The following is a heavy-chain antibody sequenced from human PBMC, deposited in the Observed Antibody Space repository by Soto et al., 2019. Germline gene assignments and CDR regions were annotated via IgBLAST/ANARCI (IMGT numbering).Heavy chain of an antibody. CDR2: ISYDGSNK. CDR3: AKEDLGSSSWYYFDY. D-gene: IGHD6-13*01. Sequence: QVQLVESGGGVVQPGSSLRLSCAASGFTFSSYGMHWVRQAPGKGLEWVAVISYDGSNKYYADSVKGRFTISRDNSKNALYLQMSSLRAEDTAVSYCAKEDLGSSSWYYFDYWGQGTLFTVSS. V-gene: IGHV3-30*18. CDR1: GFTFSSYG. J-gene: IGHJ4*02.